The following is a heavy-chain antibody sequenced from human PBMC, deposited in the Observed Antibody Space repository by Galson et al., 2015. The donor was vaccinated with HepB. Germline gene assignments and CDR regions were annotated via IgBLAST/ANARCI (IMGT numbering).Heavy chain of an antibody. J-gene: IGHJ4*02. CDR2: INPNSGGT. D-gene: IGHD1-26*01. CDR3: ARYNSGSYLVAS. CDR1: GYTFTGYY. Sequence: SVKVSCKASGYTFTGYYMHWVRQAPGQGLEWMGWINPNSGGTNYAQKFQGWVTMTRDTSISTAYLQWSSLKASDTAMYYCARYNSGSYLVASWGQGTLVTVSS. V-gene: IGHV1-2*04.